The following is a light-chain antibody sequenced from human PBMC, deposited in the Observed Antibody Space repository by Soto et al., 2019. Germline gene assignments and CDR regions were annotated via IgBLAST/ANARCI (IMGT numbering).Light chain of an antibody. J-gene: IGKJ1*01. CDR1: PTITTR. Sequence: DIPMTQSPSTLSASVGDRVTITCRASPTITTRLAWYQQKPGKAPKLLIYDASTLESGVPSRFSGSGFGTEFSLTISSLQPDDVASYYCQQYNTLSGTFGQGTKVDI. V-gene: IGKV1-5*01. CDR2: DAS. CDR3: QQYNTLSGT.